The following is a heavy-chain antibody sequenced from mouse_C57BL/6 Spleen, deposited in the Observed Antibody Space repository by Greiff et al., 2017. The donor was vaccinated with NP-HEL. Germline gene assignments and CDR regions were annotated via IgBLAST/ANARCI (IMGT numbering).Heavy chain of an antibody. D-gene: IGHD1-1*01. V-gene: IGHV1-69*01. Sequence: VQLQESGAELVMPGASVKLSCKASGYTFTSYWMHWVKQRPGQGLEWIGEIDPSDSYTNYNQKFKGKSTLTVDKSSSTAYMQLSSLTSEDSAVYYCAREDYGSPRYFEVWGTGTTVTVSS. J-gene: IGHJ1*03. CDR1: GYTFTSYW. CDR3: AREDYGSPRYFEV. CDR2: IDPSDSYT.